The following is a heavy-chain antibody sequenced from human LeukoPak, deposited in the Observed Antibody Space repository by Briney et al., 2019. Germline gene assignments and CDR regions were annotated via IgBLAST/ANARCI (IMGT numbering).Heavy chain of an antibody. D-gene: IGHD6-13*01. V-gene: IGHV3-30*04. CDR3: ARDLSYSSSWYGSDY. CDR2: ISYDGSNK. J-gene: IGHJ4*02. Sequence: PGGSLRLSCAASGFTFSSYAMHWVRQAPGKGLEWVAVISYDGSNKYYADSVKGRFTISRDNSKNTLYLQMNSLRAEDTAVYYCARDLSYSSSWYGSDYWGQGTLVTVSS. CDR1: GFTFSSYA.